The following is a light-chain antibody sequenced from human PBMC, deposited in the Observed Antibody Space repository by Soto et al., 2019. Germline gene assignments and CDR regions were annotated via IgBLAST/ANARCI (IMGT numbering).Light chain of an antibody. Sequence: QSVLTQPPSASGTPGQRVTISCSGSSSNIGSNYVYWYQQLPGTAPKLLIYRNNQRPSGVPDRFSGSKSGTSASLAISGLRSEDEADYHCAAWDDSLSGLVFGGRTKVTVL. J-gene: IGLJ3*02. CDR2: RNN. CDR1: SSNIGSNY. CDR3: AAWDDSLSGLV. V-gene: IGLV1-47*01.